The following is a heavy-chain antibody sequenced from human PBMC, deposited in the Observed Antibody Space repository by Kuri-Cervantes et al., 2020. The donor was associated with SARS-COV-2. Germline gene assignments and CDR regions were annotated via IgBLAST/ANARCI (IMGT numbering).Heavy chain of an antibody. D-gene: IGHD2-2*01. V-gene: IGHV1-18*01. CDR2: ISAYNGNT. Sequence: ASVKVSCKASGYTFTSYGISWVRQAPGQGLEWMGWISAYNGNTNYVQKLQGRVTMTTDTSTSTAYMELRSLRSDDTAAYYCARDSIPTLGYCSSTSCYVPYNWFDPWGQGTLVTVSS. CDR3: ARDSIPTLGYCSSTSCYVPYNWFDP. J-gene: IGHJ5*02. CDR1: GYTFTSYG.